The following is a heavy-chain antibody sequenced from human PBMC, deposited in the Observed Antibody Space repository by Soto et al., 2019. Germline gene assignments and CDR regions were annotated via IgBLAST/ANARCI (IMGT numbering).Heavy chain of an antibody. Sequence: QVQLVQSGAEVKKPGASVRVSCKASGYTFTKFDINWVRQATGQGHEWMGWMNPNSGNTGYAQKFQGRVTRTRNNAITKAYMEMSILRSEDTAVYYCVRGDYGDYSHWFDPWGQGTLVTVSS. CDR3: VRGDYGDYSHWFDP. V-gene: IGHV1-8*01. CDR2: MNPNSGNT. CDR1: GYTFTKFD. D-gene: IGHD4-17*01. J-gene: IGHJ5*02.